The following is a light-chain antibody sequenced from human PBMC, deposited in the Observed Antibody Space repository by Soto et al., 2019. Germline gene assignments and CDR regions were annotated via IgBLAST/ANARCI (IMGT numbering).Light chain of an antibody. J-gene: IGKJ1*01. CDR3: QRYGTSLTWT. CDR2: GAS. V-gene: IGKV3-20*01. Sequence: EIVLTQSPATLSVSPGERATLSCRASQSVSSGYLAWYQQKPGQAPRLLIYGASSRATGIPDRFSGSGSETEFTLTVSSLEPEDFAVYYCQRYGTSLTWTFGQGTKVDIK. CDR1: QSVSSGY.